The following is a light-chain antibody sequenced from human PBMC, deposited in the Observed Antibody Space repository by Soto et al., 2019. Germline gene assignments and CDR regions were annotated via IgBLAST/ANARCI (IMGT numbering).Light chain of an antibody. CDR1: QSLLHSNGYNY. CDR3: MEALPTPRT. J-gene: IGKJ2*01. V-gene: IGKV2-28*01. Sequence: DIVMTQSPLSLPVTPGEPASISCRSSQSLLHSNGYNYLDWYLQKPGQSPQLLIYLGSNRASGVPDRFRWSGLGLDFTMKIRRGEAEDVGVYFWMEALPTPRTFWPGAKLEIK. CDR2: LGS.